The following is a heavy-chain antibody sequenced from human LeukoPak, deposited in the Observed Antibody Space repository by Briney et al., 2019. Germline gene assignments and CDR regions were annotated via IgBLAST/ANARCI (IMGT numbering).Heavy chain of an antibody. CDR1: GFTFSSYA. J-gene: IGHJ4*02. D-gene: IGHD4-17*01. CDR3: AKAMRPTVSYYDY. CDR2: ISGSGFST. Sequence: GGSLRLSCAASGFTFSSYAMSWVRQAPGKGLEWVSAISGSGFSTYYADSVKGRFTISRDNSRNTLYLQMNSLRVEDAAVYYCAKAMRPTVSYYDYWGQGTLVTVSS. V-gene: IGHV3-23*01.